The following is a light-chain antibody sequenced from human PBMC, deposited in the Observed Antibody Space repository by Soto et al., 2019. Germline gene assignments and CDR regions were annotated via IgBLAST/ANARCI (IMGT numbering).Light chain of an antibody. CDR2: GAS. J-gene: IGKJ1*01. CDR1: QSVNSN. CDR3: QQYNNWPRT. Sequence: EIVMTQLPPTLSVSPGERATLSCRASQSVNSNLAWYQQKPGQAPRLLIYGASTRATGIPARFSGSGSGTEFTLTISSLQSEDFAVYYCQQYNNWPRTFGQGTKVDIK. V-gene: IGKV3-15*01.